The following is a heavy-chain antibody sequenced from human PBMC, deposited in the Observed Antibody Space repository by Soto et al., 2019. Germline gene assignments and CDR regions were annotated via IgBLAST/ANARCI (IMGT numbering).Heavy chain of an antibody. CDR3: AKSWIGILTGTSALGY. CDR1: GFTFSSYG. Sequence: QVQLVESGGGVVQPGRSLRLSCAASGFTFSSYGMHWVRQAPGKGLEWVAVISYDGSNKYYADSVKGRFTISRDNSNNTQYLQMNRLRAEDTAVYYCAKSWIGILTGTSALGYWGQGTLVTVSS. J-gene: IGHJ4*02. V-gene: IGHV3-30*18. CDR2: ISYDGSNK. D-gene: IGHD3-9*01.